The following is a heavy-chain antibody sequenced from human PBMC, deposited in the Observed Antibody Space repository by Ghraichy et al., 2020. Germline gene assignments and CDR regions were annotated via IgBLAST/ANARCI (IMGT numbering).Heavy chain of an antibody. Sequence: WGSLRLSCAASGFTFSSYSMNWVRQAPGKGLEWVSSISSSSSYIYYADSVKGRFTISRDNAKNSLYLQMNSLRAEDTAVYYCARGPRVGATSDYYYYYGMDVWGQGTTVTVSS. V-gene: IGHV3-21*01. CDR3: ARGPRVGATSDYYYYYGMDV. D-gene: IGHD1-26*01. CDR2: ISSSSSYI. J-gene: IGHJ6*02. CDR1: GFTFSSYS.